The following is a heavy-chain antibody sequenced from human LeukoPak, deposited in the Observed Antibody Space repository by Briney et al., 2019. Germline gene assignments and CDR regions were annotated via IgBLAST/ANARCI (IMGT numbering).Heavy chain of an antibody. CDR3: ARAESSGYYLDFDY. J-gene: IGHJ4*02. Sequence: SETMSLTCTVSGGSISSYYWSWVRQPPGKGLEWIGYIYYSGSTNYNPSLKSRVTISVDTSKNQFSLKPSSVTAADTAVYYCARAESSGYYLDFDYWGQGTLVTVSS. CDR2: IYYSGST. V-gene: IGHV4-59*01. D-gene: IGHD3-22*01. CDR1: GGSISSYY.